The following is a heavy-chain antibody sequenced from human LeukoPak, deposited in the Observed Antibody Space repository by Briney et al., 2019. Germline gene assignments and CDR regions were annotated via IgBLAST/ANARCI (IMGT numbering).Heavy chain of an antibody. J-gene: IGHJ6*02. CDR1: GGSFSGYY. CDR3: ARSIRYCSGGSCYSGNYYDYGMDV. Sequence: SETLSLTCAVYGGSFSGYYWSWLPQPPGKGLEWFGEINHSGSINNNPTLKSRVTISVDTSKKQFSRKLSSVPAADTAVYYCARSIRYCSGGSCYSGNYYDYGMDVWGQGTTVTVSS. CDR2: INHSGSI. D-gene: IGHD2-15*01. V-gene: IGHV4-34*01.